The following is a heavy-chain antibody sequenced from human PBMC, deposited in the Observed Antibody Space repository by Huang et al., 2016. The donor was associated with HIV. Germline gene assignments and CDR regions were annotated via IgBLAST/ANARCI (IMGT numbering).Heavy chain of an antibody. CDR3: ARRLRYYYGSGRTSGYFDY. V-gene: IGHV3-7*01. Sequence: EVQLVESGGGLVQPGGSLRLSCTASGFTFSSYWMSWVRQAPGKGLEWVANRKKDGSEKYYVDSVKGRFSISRDNAKNSLYRQRNSLRAEDTAVYYCARRLRYYYGSGRTSGYFDYWGQGTLVTVSS. D-gene: IGHD3-10*01. J-gene: IGHJ4*02. CDR2: RKKDGSEK. CDR1: GFTFSSYW.